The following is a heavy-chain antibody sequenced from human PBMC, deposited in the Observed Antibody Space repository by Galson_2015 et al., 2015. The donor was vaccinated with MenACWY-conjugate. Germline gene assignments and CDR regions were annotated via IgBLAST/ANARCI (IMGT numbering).Heavy chain of an antibody. Sequence: SLRLSCAASGFTFTSHWMHWARRVPGKGLVWVARVIMDGTGAAYADSVKGRFTISRDNAKDTLYLQMDNLRADDTALYYCARAGRYDYLDSWGEGTLVTVSS. D-gene: IGHD5-12*01. J-gene: IGHJ4*02. CDR1: GFTFTSHW. V-gene: IGHV3-74*01. CDR2: VIMDGTGA. CDR3: ARAGRYDYLDS.